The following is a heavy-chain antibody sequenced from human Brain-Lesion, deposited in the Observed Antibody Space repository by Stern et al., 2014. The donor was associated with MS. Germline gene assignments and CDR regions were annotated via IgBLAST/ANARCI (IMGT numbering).Heavy chain of an antibody. J-gene: IGHJ4*02. CDR1: GGAVSSGDPY. Sequence: VQLVESGPGLVKPSQTLSLTCTVSGGAVSSGDPYWSWFRQHPEKGLEWIGYISYSGNTYYNPSLESRVTISMDRSKNQFSLKLRSVTAADTAVYYCARVTEFLRFFYPDYWGQGIRVTVSS. CDR3: ARVTEFLRFFYPDY. D-gene: IGHD3-3*01. CDR2: ISYSGNT. V-gene: IGHV4-31*03.